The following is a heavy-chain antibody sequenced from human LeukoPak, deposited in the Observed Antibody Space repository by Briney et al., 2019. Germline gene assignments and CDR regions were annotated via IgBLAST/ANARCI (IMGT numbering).Heavy chain of an antibody. CDR2: INAGNGNT. J-gene: IGHJ6*02. CDR3: TRALGYPYYAMDV. CDR1: GYTFTAYV. D-gene: IGHD5-12*01. Sequence: ASVNVSCKASGYTFTAYVMHWVRQATGQRLERMGWINAGNGNTKYSQEFQGRVTTTRDTFANTIYMELSSLRSEDTAVYYCTRALGYPYYAMDVWGQGTTVTVSS. V-gene: IGHV1-3*01.